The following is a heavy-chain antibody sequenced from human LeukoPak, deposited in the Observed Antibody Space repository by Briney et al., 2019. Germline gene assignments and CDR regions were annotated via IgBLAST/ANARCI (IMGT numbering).Heavy chain of an antibody. CDR1: GGSFSGYY. CDR3: ARGFTRRFDP. V-gene: IGHV4-34*01. Sequence: SETLSLTCAVYGGSFSGYYWSWIRQPPGKGLEWIGEIKHSGSTNYNPSLKSRVTISVDTSKNQFSLKLSSVTAADTAVYYCARGFTRRFDPWGQGTLVTVSS. D-gene: IGHD1-14*01. CDR2: IKHSGST. J-gene: IGHJ5*02.